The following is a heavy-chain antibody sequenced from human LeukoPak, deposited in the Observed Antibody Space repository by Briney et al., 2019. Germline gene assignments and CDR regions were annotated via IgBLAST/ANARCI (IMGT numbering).Heavy chain of an antibody. CDR3: ARDRSGCFDY. Sequence: GRSLRLSCAASGFTFSGYGMHWVRQAPGKGLEWVAVIWYDGSNKYYADSVKGRFTISRDNSKNTLYLQMNSLRAEDTAVYYCARDRSGCFDYWGQGTLVTVSS. J-gene: IGHJ4*02. CDR1: GFTFSGYG. CDR2: IWYDGSNK. V-gene: IGHV3-33*01. D-gene: IGHD6-19*01.